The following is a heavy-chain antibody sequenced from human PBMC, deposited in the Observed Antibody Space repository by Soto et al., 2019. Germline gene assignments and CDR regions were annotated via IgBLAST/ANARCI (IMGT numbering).Heavy chain of an antibody. Sequence: QVQLQESGPGLVKPSQTLSLTCTVSGGSISSGGYYWSWIRQHPGKGLEWIGYIYYSGFTYFNPSLNSRVTISVATSQPQLSRQLSSVTAADPAVYSCARAPIEWGPGTLVTVSS. V-gene: IGHV4-31*03. CDR1: GGSISSGGYY. CDR3: ARAPIE. J-gene: IGHJ4*02. CDR2: IYYSGFT.